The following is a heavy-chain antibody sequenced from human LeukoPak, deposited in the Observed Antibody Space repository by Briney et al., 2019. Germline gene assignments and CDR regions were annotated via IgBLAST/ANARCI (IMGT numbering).Heavy chain of an antibody. V-gene: IGHV3-23*01. D-gene: IGHD6-25*01. CDR1: GFIFGTYD. Sequence: GGSLRLSCAASGFIFGTYDMSWVRQAPGKGLEWVSGISSGGGSAYYAESVEGRFTISRDNSKEMLYLQMNSLRAEDTAVYYCAKTSGGNCWGQGTLVTVSS. J-gene: IGHJ4*02. CDR3: AKTSGGNC. CDR2: ISSGGGSA.